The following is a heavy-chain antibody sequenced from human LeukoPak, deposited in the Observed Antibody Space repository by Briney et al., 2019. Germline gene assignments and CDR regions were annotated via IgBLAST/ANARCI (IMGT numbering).Heavy chain of an antibody. CDR3: NWGFQEKTSYYYGMDV. D-gene: IGHD3-16*01. Sequence: GGSLRLSCTASGFTFGDYAMSWFRQAPGKGLEWVGFIRSKAYGGTTEHAASVKGRFTISRDDSKSIAYLQMNSLKTEDTAVYYCNWGFQEKTSYYYGMDVRGQGTTVTVSS. V-gene: IGHV3-49*03. CDR1: GFTFGDYA. J-gene: IGHJ6*02. CDR2: IRSKAYGGTT.